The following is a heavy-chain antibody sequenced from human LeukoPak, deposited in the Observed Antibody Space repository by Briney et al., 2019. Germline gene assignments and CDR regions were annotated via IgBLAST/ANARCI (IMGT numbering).Heavy chain of an antibody. CDR1: GGSISSYY. V-gene: IGHV4-59*08. D-gene: IGHD3-16*01. CDR2: IYYSGRT. J-gene: IGHJ1*01. CDR3: ARHTDDLGYSQH. Sequence: SETLSLTCTVSGGSISSYYWSWIRQPPGKGLEWIGYIYYSGRTKYNPSLKSRVTISVDTSKNQFSLKLSSVTAADTAVYYCARHTDDLGYSQHWGQGTLVTVSS.